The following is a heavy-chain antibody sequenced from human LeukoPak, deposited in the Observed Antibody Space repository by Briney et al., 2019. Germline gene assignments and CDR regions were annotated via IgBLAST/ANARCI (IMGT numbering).Heavy chain of an antibody. V-gene: IGHV3-7*01. D-gene: IGHD1-26*01. CDR1: GFTFSSFW. CDR2: IKQDGSEK. Sequence: GGSLRLSCPASGFTFSSFWMRWVHQAPGKGLELVANIKQDGSEKYYVDSVQGRFTISRDNAKNSLYLQMNSLRVEDTAVYYCARETWERYFDYWGQGTLVTVSS. CDR3: ARETWERYFDY. J-gene: IGHJ4*02.